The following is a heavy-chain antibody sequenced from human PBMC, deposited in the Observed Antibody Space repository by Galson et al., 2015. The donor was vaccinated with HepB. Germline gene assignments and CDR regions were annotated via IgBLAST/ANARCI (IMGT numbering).Heavy chain of an antibody. CDR1: EFPFSRYW. CDR2: ISNDGIST. J-gene: IGHJ6*02. Sequence: SLRLSCAASEFPFSRYWMHWVRQAPGKGLVWASRISNDGISTTYADSVKGRFTISRDNAKSTLYLQMNSLRTEDTAVYYCARAFRGVLPYYGMDVWGQGATVTVSS. CDR3: ARAFRGVLPYYGMDV. V-gene: IGHV3-74*01. D-gene: IGHD3-10*01.